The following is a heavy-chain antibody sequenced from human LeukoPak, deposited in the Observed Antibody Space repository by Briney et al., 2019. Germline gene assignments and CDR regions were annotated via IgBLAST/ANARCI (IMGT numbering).Heavy chain of an antibody. D-gene: IGHD6-19*01. CDR1: GYTFTSYG. J-gene: IGHJ4*02. CDR3: ARGVVRGGWYHLFDY. V-gene: IGHV1-18*01. Sequence: ASVKVSCKASGYTFTSYGISWVRQAPGQGLEWIGWISAYNGNTNYAQKFQGRVTITRNTSISTAYMDLSGLRSEDTAVYYCARGVVRGGWYHLFDYWGQGTLVTVSS. CDR2: ISAYNGNT.